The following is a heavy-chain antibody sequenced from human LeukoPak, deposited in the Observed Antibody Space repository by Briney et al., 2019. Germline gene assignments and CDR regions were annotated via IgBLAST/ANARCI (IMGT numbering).Heavy chain of an antibody. V-gene: IGHV4-4*07. CDR1: GGSISSYY. J-gene: IGHJ2*01. CDR3: ARGQYHLLYWYFDL. CDR2: IYSSGST. Sequence: SETLSLTCSVSGGSISSYYWSWIRQPAGKGLEWIGRIYSSGSTNYNPSLKSRVTMSVDTSKNQFSLKLSSVTAADTAVYYCARGQYHLLYWYFDLWGRGTLVTVSS. D-gene: IGHD2-2*01.